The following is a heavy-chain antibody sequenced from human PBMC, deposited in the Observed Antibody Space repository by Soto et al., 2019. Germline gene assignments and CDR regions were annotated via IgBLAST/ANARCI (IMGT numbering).Heavy chain of an antibody. V-gene: IGHV4-34*01. CDR2: INHSGST. Sequence: SETLSLTCAVYGGSFSGYYWSWIRQPPGKGLEWIGEINHSGSTNYNPSLKSRVTISVDTSKNQFSLKLSSVTAADTAVYYCARVSAVITFGGLISPNFDYWGQGTLVTVSS. CDR1: GGSFSGYY. J-gene: IGHJ4*02. CDR3: ARVSAVITFGGLISPNFDY. D-gene: IGHD3-16*01.